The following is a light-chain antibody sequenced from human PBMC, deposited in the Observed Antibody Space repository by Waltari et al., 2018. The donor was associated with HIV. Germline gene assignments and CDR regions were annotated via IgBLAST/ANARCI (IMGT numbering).Light chain of an antibody. J-gene: IGKJ4*01. CDR1: QSVLFSSNNKNY. CDR3: QQYYSTPLT. CDR2: WAS. Sequence: IVMTQSPDSLAVSLGERATINCKSSQSVLFSSNNKNYLAWYQQKPGQPPKLLLYWASTRESAVPDRFSGSGSVADFTLTISSLQAEDVAVYYCQQYYSTPLTFGGGTKVEIK. V-gene: IGKV4-1*01.